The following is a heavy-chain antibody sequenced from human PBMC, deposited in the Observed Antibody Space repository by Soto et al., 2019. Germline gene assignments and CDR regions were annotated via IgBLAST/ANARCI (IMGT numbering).Heavy chain of an antibody. CDR2: INPNSGAT. CDR1: GYTLIRKH. D-gene: IGHD3-16*01. V-gene: IGHV1-2*02. CDR3: ARNSVSTIGDFDY. J-gene: IGHJ4*02. Sequence: VXSVQVSLQARGYTLIRKHVDCLRPAPGQGLEWVGWINPNSGATNSAQKFQGRVTMTRDTSIMTTYMELSRLRSDDTAVYYCARNSVSTIGDFDYWGQGTLVTVSS.